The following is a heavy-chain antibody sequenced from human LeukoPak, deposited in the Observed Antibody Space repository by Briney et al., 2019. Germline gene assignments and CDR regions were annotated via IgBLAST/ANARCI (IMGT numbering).Heavy chain of an antibody. D-gene: IGHD6-19*01. CDR1: GYTFTSYY. Sequence: GASVKVSCKASGYTFTSYYMHWVRQAPGQGLEWMGIINPSGGSTSYAQKFQGRVTMTRNTSISTAYMELSSLRSEDTAVYYCARRPRIAVAGNWFDPWGQGTLVTVSS. CDR3: ARRPRIAVAGNWFDP. CDR2: INPSGGST. V-gene: IGHV1-46*01. J-gene: IGHJ5*02.